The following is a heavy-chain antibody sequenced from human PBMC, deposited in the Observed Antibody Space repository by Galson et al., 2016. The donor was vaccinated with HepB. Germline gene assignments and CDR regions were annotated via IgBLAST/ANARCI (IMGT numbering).Heavy chain of an antibody. CDR2: ISTSGYTI. CDR3: ARDLGHYDFWSGYYDYYYMDV. D-gene: IGHD3-3*01. V-gene: IGHV3-11*04. Sequence: GLEWVSYISTSGYTIYYADSVKGRFTISRDSAKNSLYLQMNSLRAEDTAVYYCARDLGHYDFWSGYYDYYYMDVWGKGTTVTVSS. J-gene: IGHJ6*03.